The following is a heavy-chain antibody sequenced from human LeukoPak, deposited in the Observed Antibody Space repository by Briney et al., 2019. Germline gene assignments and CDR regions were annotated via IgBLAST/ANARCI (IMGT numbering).Heavy chain of an antibody. V-gene: IGHV4-61*02. CDR1: GGSISSGSYY. D-gene: IGHD1-26*01. CDR3: ARSGSYYEGAFDI. J-gene: IGHJ3*02. Sequence: SETLSLTCTVSGGSISSGSYYWSWIRQPAGKGLEWIGRIYTSGSTNYNPSNMRRVTMSVDTSKIQLPLKLSSVTAADTAVYYCARSGSYYEGAFDIWGQGTMVTVSS. CDR2: IYTSGST.